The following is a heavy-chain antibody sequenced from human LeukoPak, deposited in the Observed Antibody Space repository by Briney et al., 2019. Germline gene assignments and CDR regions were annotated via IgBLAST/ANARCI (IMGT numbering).Heavy chain of an antibody. D-gene: IGHD2-15*01. Sequence: QPGGSLRLSCAASGFTFSSYWMSWVRQAPGKGLEWVANIKQDGSEKYYVDSVKGRFTISRDNAKNSLYLQMNSLRAEDTAVYYCARGYCSGGSCLLFDYWGQGTLVTVSS. CDR1: GFTFSSYW. CDR2: IKQDGSEK. J-gene: IGHJ4*02. V-gene: IGHV3-7*01. CDR3: ARGYCSGGSCLLFDY.